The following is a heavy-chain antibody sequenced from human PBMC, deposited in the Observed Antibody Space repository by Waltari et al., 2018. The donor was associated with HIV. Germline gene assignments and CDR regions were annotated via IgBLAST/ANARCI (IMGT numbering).Heavy chain of an antibody. Sequence: QLQLQESGPGLVKPSETLSLTCTVSGGSISSSSYYWGWIRQPPGKGLEWIGSIYYSGSTYYNPSLKSRVTISVDTSKNQFSLKLSSVTAADTAVYYCARVYPLAVAFFDYWGQGTLVTVSS. D-gene: IGHD6-19*01. CDR2: IYYSGST. V-gene: IGHV4-39*07. CDR1: GGSISSSSYY. CDR3: ARVYPLAVAFFDY. J-gene: IGHJ4*02.